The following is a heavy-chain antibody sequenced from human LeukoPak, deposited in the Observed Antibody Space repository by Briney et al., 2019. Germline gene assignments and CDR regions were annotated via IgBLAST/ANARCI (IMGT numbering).Heavy chain of an antibody. CDR3: ARSYGAFSGPVAY. D-gene: IGHD4-17*01. Sequence: GGSLRLSCAASGFTFSSYWMTWVRQAPGKGLEWVANINQDGSEKHYVDSVKGRFTISRDNAKNSLYLQMNSLRAEDTAVYYCARSYGAFSGPVAYWGQGTLVTLSS. J-gene: IGHJ4*02. CDR1: GFTFSSYW. CDR2: INQDGSEK. V-gene: IGHV3-7*01.